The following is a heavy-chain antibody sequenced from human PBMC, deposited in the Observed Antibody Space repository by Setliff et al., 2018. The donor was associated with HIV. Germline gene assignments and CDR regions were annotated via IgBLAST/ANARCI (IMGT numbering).Heavy chain of an antibody. CDR3: ARAGSYGWDY. Sequence: TSETPSLTCAVFGGSFSDYYWTWIRQPPGKGLEWIGSIYHSGRTYYNPSLKSRVTISVDTSKNQVSLKLSSVTAADTAVYYCARAGSYGWDYWGQGTLVTVSS. CDR1: GGSFSDYY. J-gene: IGHJ4*02. V-gene: IGHV4-34*01. D-gene: IGHD5-18*01. CDR2: IYHSGRT.